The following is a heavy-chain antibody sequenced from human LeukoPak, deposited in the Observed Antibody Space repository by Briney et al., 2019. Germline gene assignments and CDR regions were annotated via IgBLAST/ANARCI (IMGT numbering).Heavy chain of an antibody. CDR1: GGSLTSYY. CDR3: ARGRY. J-gene: IGHJ4*02. CDR2: IYYRGNT. Sequence: SETLSLTCSVSGGSLTSYYWSWIRQSPGKALEWIGYIYYRGNTNYNPSLKSRVTISVDTSKNQFSLKLSSVTAADTAVYYCARGRYWGQGTLVTVSS. V-gene: IGHV4-59*12.